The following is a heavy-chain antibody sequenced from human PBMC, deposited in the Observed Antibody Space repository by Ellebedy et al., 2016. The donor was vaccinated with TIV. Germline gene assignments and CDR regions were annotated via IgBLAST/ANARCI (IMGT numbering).Heavy chain of an antibody. J-gene: IGHJ5*02. V-gene: IGHV3-23*01. D-gene: IGHD6-19*01. Sequence: GESLKISCAASGFTISDYGMSWVRQAPGKGLEWVSHISGSGVKTYYADPVRGRFSISRDNSKNTLYLQMNSLRADDTAVYYCAGFRGEAVAGNWFDPWGQGTLVTVSS. CDR3: AGFRGEAVAGNWFDP. CDR1: GFTISDYG. CDR2: ISGSGVKT.